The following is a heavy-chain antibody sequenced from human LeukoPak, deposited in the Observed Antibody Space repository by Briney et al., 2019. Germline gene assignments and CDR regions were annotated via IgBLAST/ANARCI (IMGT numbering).Heavy chain of an antibody. Sequence: SGGSLRLSFAASGFTFDDYGMSWVRQAPGKGLEWVSGINWNGGSTGYADSVKGRFTISRDNSKNTLYLQMNSLRAEDTAVYYCAKALWFGEANDAFDIWGQGTMVTVSS. CDR3: AKALWFGEANDAFDI. J-gene: IGHJ3*02. D-gene: IGHD3-10*01. CDR1: GFTFDDYG. V-gene: IGHV3-20*03. CDR2: INWNGGST.